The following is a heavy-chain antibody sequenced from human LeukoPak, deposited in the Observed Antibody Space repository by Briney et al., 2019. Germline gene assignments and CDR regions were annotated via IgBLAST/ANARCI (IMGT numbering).Heavy chain of an antibody. CDR2: IEYSGRT. D-gene: IGHD4/OR15-4a*01. V-gene: IGHV4-59*01. J-gene: IGHJ4*02. Sequence: SETLSLTCIVSSGSISGYYWSWIRQPPGKGLEWIGYIEYSGRTEYKPSLQSRLTISVDTSKNQSSLKVNSVTAADTAVYYCARGVYGGYFDQWGQGALVTVSS. CDR1: SGSISGYY. CDR3: ARGVYGGYFDQ.